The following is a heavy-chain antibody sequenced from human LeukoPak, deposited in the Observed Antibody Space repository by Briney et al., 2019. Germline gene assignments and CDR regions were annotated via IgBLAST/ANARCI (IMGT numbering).Heavy chain of an antibody. CDR3: ASSTSTPGGFDF. D-gene: IGHD2-2*01. CDR1: RISDY. J-gene: IGHJ4*02. CDR2: IYTGDNT. Sequence: PGGSLRLSCAASRISDYMIWVRQAPGTGLEWGSVIYTGDNTYYANSVKGRFTISRDNSQRMLYLQMNSLRAEDTSVYYCASSTSTPGGFDFWGQGTLVTVSS. V-gene: IGHV3-66*01.